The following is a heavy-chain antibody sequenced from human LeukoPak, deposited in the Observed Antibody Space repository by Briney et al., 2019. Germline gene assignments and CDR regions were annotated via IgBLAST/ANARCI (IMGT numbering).Heavy chain of an antibody. D-gene: IGHD3-10*01. CDR3: ARTITIRGLIFDY. Sequence: SETLSLTCTVSGGSFSTYYWSWIRQPPGRGLEWIGYIYYSGNTNYNPSLKSRVTISVDTSKNQFSLSLNSVSAADTAVYYCARTITIRGLIFDYWGQGTLVTVSS. CDR2: IYYSGNT. CDR1: GGSFSTYY. J-gene: IGHJ4*02. V-gene: IGHV4-59*01.